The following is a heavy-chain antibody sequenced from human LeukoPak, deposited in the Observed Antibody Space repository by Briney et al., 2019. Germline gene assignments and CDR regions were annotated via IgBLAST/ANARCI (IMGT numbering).Heavy chain of an antibody. CDR1: GYTFTGYY. Sequence: ASVKVSCKASGYTFTGYYMHWVRQAPGQGLEWMGWINPNSGGTNYAQKFQGWVTMTRDTSISTAYMELSRLRSDDTAVYYCARGVSANGDYVPFDYWGQGTLVTVSS. D-gene: IGHD4-17*01. J-gene: IGHJ4*02. CDR3: ARGVSANGDYVPFDY. V-gene: IGHV1-2*04. CDR2: INPNSGGT.